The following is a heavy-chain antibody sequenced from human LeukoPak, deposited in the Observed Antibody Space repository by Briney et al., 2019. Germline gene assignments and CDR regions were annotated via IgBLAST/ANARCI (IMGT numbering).Heavy chain of an antibody. J-gene: IGHJ4*02. Sequence: ASVKVSCKASGYTFTAYYMHWVRQAPGQGLEWMGWINPNSDGTNYAQKFQGRVTMTRDTSISTAYMELSRLRSDDTAVYYCARGFYVWGSYRSPPFDYWGQGTLVTVSS. CDR3: ARGFYVWGSYRSPPFDY. CDR2: INPNSDGT. CDR1: GYTFTAYY. V-gene: IGHV1-2*02. D-gene: IGHD3-16*02.